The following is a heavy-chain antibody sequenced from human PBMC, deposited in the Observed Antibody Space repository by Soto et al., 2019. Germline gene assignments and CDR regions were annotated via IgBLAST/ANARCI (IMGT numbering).Heavy chain of an antibody. D-gene: IGHD6-19*01. V-gene: IGHV4-39*01. CDR3: ARRTYSSGWYDNWFDP. CDR1: GGSISSSSYY. Sequence: SETLSLTCTVSGGSISSSSYYWGWIRQPPGKGLEWIGSIYYSGSTYYNPSLKSRVTISVDTSKNQFSLKLSSVTAADTAVYYCARRTYSSGWYDNWFDPWGQGTLVTVSS. J-gene: IGHJ5*02. CDR2: IYYSGST.